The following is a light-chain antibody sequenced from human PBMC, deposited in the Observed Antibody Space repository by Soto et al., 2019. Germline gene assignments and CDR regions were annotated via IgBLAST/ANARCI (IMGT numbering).Light chain of an antibody. CDR1: QNIFSS. V-gene: IGKV1-39*01. CDR2: AAS. J-gene: IGKJ4*01. CDR3: QQRSNWPLT. Sequence: DIQMTQSPSSLSASVGDRVTITCRAGQNIFSSLNWYQQKPGKAPKLLIYAASSLQSGVPSRFSGSGSGTDFTLTISSLEPEDFAVYYCQQRSNWPLTFGGGTKVDIK.